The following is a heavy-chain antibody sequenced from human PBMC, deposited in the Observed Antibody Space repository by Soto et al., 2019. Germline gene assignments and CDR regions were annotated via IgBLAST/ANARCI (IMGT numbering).Heavy chain of an antibody. CDR1: GGSFSGYY. V-gene: IGHV4-34*01. Sequence: PSETLSLTCAVYGGSFSGYYWSWIRQPPGKGLEWIGEINHSGNTNYNPSLMGRVTMSFDMSKNQFSLKLSSVTAADTAVYYCTGPYPYYFDSWGQGTLVTVSS. J-gene: IGHJ4*02. CDR3: TGPYPYYFDS. CDR2: INHSGNT.